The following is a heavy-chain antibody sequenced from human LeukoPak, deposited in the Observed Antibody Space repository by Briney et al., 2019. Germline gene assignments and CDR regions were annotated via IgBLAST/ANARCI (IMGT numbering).Heavy chain of an antibody. V-gene: IGHV3-49*03. J-gene: IGHJ6*03. CDR3: TRDRTELLLRVYYYYYMDV. D-gene: IGHD2-15*01. CDR2: IRSKAYGGTT. CDR1: GFTFSDYY. Sequence: PGGSLRLSCAASGFTFSDYYMSWIRQAPGKGLEWVGFIRSKAYGGTTEYAASVKGRFTISRDDSKSIAYLQMNSLKTEDTAVYYCTRDRTELLLRVYYYYYMDVWGKGTTVTISS.